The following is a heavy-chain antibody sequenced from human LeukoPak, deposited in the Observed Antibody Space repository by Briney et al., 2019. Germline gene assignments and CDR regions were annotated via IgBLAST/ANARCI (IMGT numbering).Heavy chain of an antibody. CDR3: VRGGEGYKYGRFDF. CDR1: GGSFRRYF. V-gene: IGHV4-34*01. CDR2: ISHSGST. J-gene: IGHJ4*02. D-gene: IGHD5-18*01. Sequence: PSETLSLTCAVYGGSFRRYFWSWLRQSPGMELEWIGEISHSGSTNYNPSLKGRVTLSVDTSKNQFSLNLNSIIAADTAVYYCVRGGEGYKYGRFDFWGQGTLVTVSS.